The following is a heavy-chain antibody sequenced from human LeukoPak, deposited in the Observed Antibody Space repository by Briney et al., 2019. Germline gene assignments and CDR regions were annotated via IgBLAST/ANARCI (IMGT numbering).Heavy chain of an antibody. CDR3: ARGKYAQLPWG. D-gene: IGHD2-2*01. V-gene: IGHV4-59*01. Sequence: SETLSLTCTVSGGSISSYYWSWIRQPPGKGLEWIGYIYYSGSTNYNPSLKSRVTISVDTSKNQFSLKLSSVTAADTAVYYCARGKYAQLPWGWGQGTLVTVSS. CDR1: GGSISSYY. CDR2: IYYSGST. J-gene: IGHJ4*02.